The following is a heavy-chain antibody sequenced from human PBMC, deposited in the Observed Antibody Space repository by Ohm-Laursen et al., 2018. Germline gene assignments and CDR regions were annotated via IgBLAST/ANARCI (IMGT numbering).Heavy chain of an antibody. V-gene: IGHV4-59*08. D-gene: IGHD3-3*01. Sequence: TLSLTCTVSGGSISSYYWIWIRQPPGKGLEWIGYIYYSGSTNYNPSLKSRVTISVDTSKNQFSLNLSSVTAADTAVYYCARHSTPYYDFWSGYWYGMDVWGQGTTVTVS. CDR3: ARHSTPYYDFWSGYWYGMDV. CDR2: IYYSGST. J-gene: IGHJ6*02. CDR1: GGSISSYY.